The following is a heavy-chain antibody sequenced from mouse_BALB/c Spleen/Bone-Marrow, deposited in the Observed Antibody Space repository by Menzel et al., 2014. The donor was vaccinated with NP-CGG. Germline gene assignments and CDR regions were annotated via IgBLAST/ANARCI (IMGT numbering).Heavy chain of an antibody. CDR2: INSNGGST. CDR1: GFTFSSYG. Sequence: EVQLQQSGGGLVQPGGSLKLSCAASGFTFSSYGMSWVRQTPDKRLELVATINSNGGSTYYPDSVKGRFTISRDNAKNTLYLQMSSLKSEDTAMYYCARGLGFSDYWGQGTTLTVSS. V-gene: IGHV5-6-3*01. D-gene: IGHD4-1*01. CDR3: ARGLGFSDY. J-gene: IGHJ2*01.